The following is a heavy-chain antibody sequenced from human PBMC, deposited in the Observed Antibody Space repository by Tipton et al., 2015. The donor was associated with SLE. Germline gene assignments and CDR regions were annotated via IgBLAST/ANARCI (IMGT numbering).Heavy chain of an antibody. CDR3: VRWQPCDIMTGYSRQCVES. V-gene: IGHV5-51*03. CDR2: IYPVDSDT. Sequence: QLVQSGGEVSKPGESLKISCKASGYSFSRYWIGWVSQIPGKGLEWMGSIYPVDSDTRYSPSFQGQVTISADMSSNTAYLQWSSLRASESAIYYCVRWQPCDIMTGYSRQCVESWCQGTLVSVSA. D-gene: IGHD3-9*01. J-gene: IGHJ4*02. CDR1: GYSFSRYW.